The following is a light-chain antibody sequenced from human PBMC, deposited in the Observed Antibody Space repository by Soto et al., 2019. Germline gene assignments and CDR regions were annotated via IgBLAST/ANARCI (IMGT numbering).Light chain of an antibody. CDR3: GTWEISRNWV. J-gene: IGLJ3*02. CDR1: SSNIGSNY. V-gene: IGLV1-51*01. Sequence: QSVLTQSPSESAAPGQTVTISCSGTSSNIGSNYVSWYQLLPETAPKLLIYDNFKRPSGIPDRFSGSKSGTSATLVITGLQTGDDADYYCGTWEISRNWVFGGGTKLTVL. CDR2: DNF.